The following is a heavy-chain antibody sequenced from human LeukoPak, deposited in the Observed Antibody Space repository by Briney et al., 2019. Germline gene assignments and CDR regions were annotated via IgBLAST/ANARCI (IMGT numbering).Heavy chain of an antibody. J-gene: IGHJ4*02. CDR1: GYTFTSYG. CDR2: IIPIFGTA. D-gene: IGHD3-3*01. Sequence: ASVKVSCKASGYTFTSYGISWVRQAPGQGLEWMGGIIPIFGTANYAQKFQGRVTITADESTSTAYMELSSLRSEDTAVYYCASGSDFWSGYYNYWGQGTLVTVSS. V-gene: IGHV1-69*13. CDR3: ASGSDFWSGYYNY.